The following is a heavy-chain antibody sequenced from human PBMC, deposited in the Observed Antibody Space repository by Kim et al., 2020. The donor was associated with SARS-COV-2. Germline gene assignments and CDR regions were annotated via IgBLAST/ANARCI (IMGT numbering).Heavy chain of an antibody. CDR3: AKDLLQGVVVAATPQY. D-gene: IGHD2-15*01. V-gene: IGHV3-30*02. Sequence: SVKGRFTISRDNSKNTLYLQMNSLRAEDTAVYYCAKDLLQGVVVAATPQYWGQGTLVTVSS. J-gene: IGHJ4*02.